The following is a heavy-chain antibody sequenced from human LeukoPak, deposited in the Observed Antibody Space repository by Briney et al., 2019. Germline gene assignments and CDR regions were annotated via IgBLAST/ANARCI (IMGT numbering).Heavy chain of an antibody. CDR1: GGSISSSNW. Sequence: SETLSLTCAVSGGSISSSNWWSWVLQPPGKGLEWIGYIHYSGSTNYNTSLKSRVTISLDTSKNQFSLKLSSVTAADTAVYYCARLGYSGYSFDYWGQGTLITVSS. CDR3: ARLGYSGYSFDY. V-gene: IGHV4-4*02. J-gene: IGHJ4*02. D-gene: IGHD1-26*01. CDR2: IHYSGST.